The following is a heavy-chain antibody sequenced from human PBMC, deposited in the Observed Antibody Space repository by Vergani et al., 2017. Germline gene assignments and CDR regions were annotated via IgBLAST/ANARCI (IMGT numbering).Heavy chain of an antibody. CDR3: AKEDVGTSDVRHTQYMHV. CDR2: IDKSGVTI. J-gene: IGHJ6*04. D-gene: IGHD2-15*01. V-gene: IGHV3-11*01. CDR1: GFTFSDYY. Sequence: QVQLVESGGGLVKPGGSLRLSCAASGFTFSDYYMSWIRLAPGKGLEWVAYIDKSGVTIYYADSVKGRFTISRDNAKNSLSLQMNSLRAEDTAVYYCAKEDVGTSDVRHTQYMHVWGTGTTVTVSS.